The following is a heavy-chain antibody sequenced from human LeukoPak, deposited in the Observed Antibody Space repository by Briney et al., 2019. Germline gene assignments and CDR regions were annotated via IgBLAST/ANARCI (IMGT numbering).Heavy chain of an antibody. V-gene: IGHV1-69*04. CDR2: IIPILGIA. D-gene: IGHD1-14*01. Sequence: SVKVSCKASGGTFSSYAISWVRQAPGQGPEWMGRIIPILGIANYAQKFQGRVTITADKSTSTAYMELSSLRSEDTAVYYCASPDSVREDGMDVWGQGTTVTVSS. J-gene: IGHJ6*02. CDR1: GGTFSSYA. CDR3: ASPDSVREDGMDV.